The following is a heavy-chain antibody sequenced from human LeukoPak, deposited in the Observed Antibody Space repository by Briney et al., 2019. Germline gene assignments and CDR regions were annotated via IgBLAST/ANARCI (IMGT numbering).Heavy chain of an antibody. V-gene: IGHV5-51*01. CDR2: IYPGDSDT. D-gene: IGHD6-13*01. J-gene: IGHJ5*02. CDR3: ARHGSSSAEVVNWFDP. CDR1: GYSFTSYW. Sequence: GESLKISCKGSGYSFTSYWIGWVRQMPGKGLEWMGIIYPGDSDTRYSPSFQGQVTISADKTISTAYLQWSSLKASDTAMYYCARHGSSSAEVVNWFDPWGQGTLVTVSS.